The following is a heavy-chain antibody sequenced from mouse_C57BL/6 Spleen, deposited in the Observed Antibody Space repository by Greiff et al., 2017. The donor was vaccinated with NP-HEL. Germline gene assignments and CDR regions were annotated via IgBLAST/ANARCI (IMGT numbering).Heavy chain of an antibody. J-gene: IGHJ3*01. CDR3: ATTYGSSSPWFAY. D-gene: IGHD1-1*01. CDR2: INPNYGTT. Sequence: VQLKQSGPELVKPGASVKISCKASGYSFTDYNMNWVKQSNGKSLEWIGVINPNYGTTSYNQKFKGKATLTVDQSSSTAYMQLNSLTSEDSAVYYCATTYGSSSPWFAYWGQGTLVTVSA. V-gene: IGHV1-39*01. CDR1: GYSFTDYN.